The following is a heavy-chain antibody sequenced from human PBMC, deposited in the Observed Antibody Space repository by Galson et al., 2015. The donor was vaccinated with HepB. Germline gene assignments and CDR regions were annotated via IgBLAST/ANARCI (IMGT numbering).Heavy chain of an antibody. CDR1: GYTFTSYA. D-gene: IGHD2-21*01. CDR3: ARDLVSCGGDCYSGVSFDY. CDR2: INTNTGNP. V-gene: IGHV7-4-1*02. Sequence: SVKVSCKASGYTFTSYAMNWVRQAPGQGLEWMGWINTNTGNPTYAQGFTGRFVFSLDTSVSTAYLQISSLKAEDTAVYYCARDLVSCGGDCYSGVSFDYWGQGTLVTVSS. J-gene: IGHJ4*02.